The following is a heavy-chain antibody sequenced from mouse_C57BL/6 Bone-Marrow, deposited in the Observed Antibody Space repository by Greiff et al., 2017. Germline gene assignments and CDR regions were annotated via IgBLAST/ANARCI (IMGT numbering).Heavy chain of an antibody. CDR2: IFPGDGYT. CDR1: GYAFSSYW. CDR3: ARGAY. Sequence: VQLQQSGAELVKPGASVKISCKASGYAFSSYWMNWVKQTPGKGLEWIGQIFPGDGYTNYTGNFKGQSTLTANKTSSTAYLQLSSLTSEDSAVYFCARGAYWGQGNLVTVSA. J-gene: IGHJ3*01. V-gene: IGHV1-80*01.